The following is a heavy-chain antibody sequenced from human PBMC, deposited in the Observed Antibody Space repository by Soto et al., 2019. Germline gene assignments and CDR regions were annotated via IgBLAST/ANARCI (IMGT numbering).Heavy chain of an antibody. J-gene: IGHJ6*02. CDR1: GGSISSSSYY. Sequence: SETLSLTCTVSGGSISSSSYYWGWIRQPPGKGLELIGSIYYIGSTFYNPSLKSRVTISVDTSKNQFFLKLSSVTAADTAVYFCASLNCSGGSCSLYYYYGMDVWGQGTTVTVSS. D-gene: IGHD2-15*01. V-gene: IGHV4-39*01. CDR2: IYYIGST. CDR3: ASLNCSGGSCSLYYYYGMDV.